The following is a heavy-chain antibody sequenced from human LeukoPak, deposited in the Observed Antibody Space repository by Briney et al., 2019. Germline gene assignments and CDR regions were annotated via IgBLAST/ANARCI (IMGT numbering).Heavy chain of an antibody. CDR1: GFTFSNYA. J-gene: IGHJ4*02. V-gene: IGHV3-23*01. D-gene: IGHD3-9*01. CDR2: ISGTGSST. CDR3: AKVLSLRYSDWELYADY. Sequence: QPGGSLRLSCAASGFTFSNYAMTWVRQAPGKGLEWVTAISGTGSSTYYADSVKGRFTTSRDNSKNTLFLQMNSLTAEDTAVYYCAKVLSLRYSDWELYADYWGQGTLVTDSS.